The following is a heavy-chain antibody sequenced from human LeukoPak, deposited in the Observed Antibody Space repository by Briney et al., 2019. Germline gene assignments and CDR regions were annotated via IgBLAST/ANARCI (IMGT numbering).Heavy chain of an antibody. CDR1: GFTFSSYA. D-gene: IGHD4-17*01. CDR2: ISGSGGST. CDR3: AKALQGYGDFDY. Sequence: GGSLRLSCAASGFTFSSYAMSWVRQAPGKGLEWVSGISGSGGSTYYAASVKGRFTISRDNSKNTLYLQMNSLRAEDTAVYYCAKALQGYGDFDYWGQGTLVTVSS. V-gene: IGHV3-23*01. J-gene: IGHJ4*02.